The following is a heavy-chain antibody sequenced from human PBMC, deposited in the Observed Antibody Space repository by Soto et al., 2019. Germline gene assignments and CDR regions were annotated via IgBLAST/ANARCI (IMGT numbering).Heavy chain of an antibody. V-gene: IGHV3-23*01. D-gene: IGHD4-17*01. CDR2: ISGSGGST. Sequence: GGSLRLSCAASGFTFSSYAMSWVRQAPGKGLEWVSAISGSGGSTYYAGSVKGRFTISRDNNKNTLYLKMNSLRDEDTAVYYCAKEMHGDPLNKYYYYYGMDVWGQGTTVTVSS. J-gene: IGHJ6*02. CDR1: GFTFSSYA. CDR3: AKEMHGDPLNKYYYYYGMDV.